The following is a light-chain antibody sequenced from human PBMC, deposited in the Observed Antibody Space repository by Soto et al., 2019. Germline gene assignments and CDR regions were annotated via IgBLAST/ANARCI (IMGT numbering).Light chain of an antibody. Sequence: EVVAKQSRSTVSLPQGERATXSCRASQTIDTHLAWYQQKPGQAPRLLIFVASSRATGVPARFSGSRSGTEFYLTITSMRAEDFALCYCQHYNYTPPWTFGQGTKVDI. J-gene: IGKJ1*01. CDR2: VAS. V-gene: IGKV3-15*01. CDR1: QTIDTH. CDR3: QHYNYTPPWT.